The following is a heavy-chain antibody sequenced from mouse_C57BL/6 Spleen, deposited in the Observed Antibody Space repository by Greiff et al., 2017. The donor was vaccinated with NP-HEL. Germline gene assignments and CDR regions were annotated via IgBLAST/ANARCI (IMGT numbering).Heavy chain of an antibody. D-gene: IGHD1-1*01. CDR1: GYTFTSYW. CDR3: ARGVYYYGNYFDY. V-gene: IGHV1-52*01. Sequence: VQLQQPGAELVRPGSSVKLSCKASGYTFTSYWMHWVKQRPIQGLEWIGNIDPSDSETHYNQKFKDKATLTVDKSSSTAYMQLSSLTSEDSAVYYCARGVYYYGNYFDYWGQGTTLTVSS. J-gene: IGHJ2*01. CDR2: IDPSDSET.